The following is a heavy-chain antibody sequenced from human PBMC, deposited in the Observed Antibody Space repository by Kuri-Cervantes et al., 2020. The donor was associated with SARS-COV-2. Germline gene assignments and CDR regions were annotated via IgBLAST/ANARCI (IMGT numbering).Heavy chain of an antibody. J-gene: IGHJ6*04. CDR1: GFTVSSNY. Sequence: GESLKISCAASGFTVSSNYMSWVRQAPGKGLEWVSVIYSGGSTYYAESVMSRFTISRDNSKNTLYLQMNSLSDEDTAVYYCAKIPIYFSSTSCPVDAWGKGTTVTVSS. V-gene: IGHV3-53*01. CDR3: AKIPIYFSSTSCPVDA. D-gene: IGHD2-2*01. CDR2: IYSGGST.